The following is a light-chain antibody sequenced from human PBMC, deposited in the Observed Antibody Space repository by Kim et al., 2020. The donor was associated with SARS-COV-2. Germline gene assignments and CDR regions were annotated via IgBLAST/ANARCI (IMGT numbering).Light chain of an antibody. CDR3: AAWDDSLSGWV. V-gene: IGLV1-47*01. Sequence: QSVLTQPPSASGTPGQRVTISCSGSSSNIGSNYVYWYRQLPGTAPKLLIYMNNQRPSGVADRFSGSKSGTSASLAISGLRSEDEADYYCAAWDDSLSGWVFGGGTQLTVL. CDR1: SSNIGSNY. CDR2: MNN. J-gene: IGLJ2*01.